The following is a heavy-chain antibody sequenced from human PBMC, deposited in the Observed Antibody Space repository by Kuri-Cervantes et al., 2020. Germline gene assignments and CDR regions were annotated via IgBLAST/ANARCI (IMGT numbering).Heavy chain of an antibody. CDR2: IWYDGSNK. D-gene: IGHD6-25*01. CDR1: GFTFSSYG. CDR3: ARDALAGGFGYGMDV. Sequence: GESLKISCAASGFTFSSYGMHWVRQAPGKGLEWVAVIWYDGSNKYYADSVKGRFTISRDNSKNTLYLQMNSLRAEDTAVYYCARDALAGGFGYGMDVWGQGTTVTVSS. J-gene: IGHJ6*02. V-gene: IGHV3-33*01.